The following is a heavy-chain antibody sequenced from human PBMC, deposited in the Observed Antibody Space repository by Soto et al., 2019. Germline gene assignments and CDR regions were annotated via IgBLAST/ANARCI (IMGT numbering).Heavy chain of an antibody. Sequence: GESLKISCKGSGYSFTSYWIGWVRQMPGKGLEWMWIIYPGDSNTRYSPSLQGQVTISVDKSISTAYLQWSSLKATDTAMYYCARHAYDFWSGHPNPRYYYGMDVWGQGTTVTVSS. CDR1: GYSFTSYW. J-gene: IGHJ6*02. CDR3: ARHAYDFWSGHPNPRYYYGMDV. D-gene: IGHD3-3*01. V-gene: IGHV5-51*01. CDR2: IYPGDSNT.